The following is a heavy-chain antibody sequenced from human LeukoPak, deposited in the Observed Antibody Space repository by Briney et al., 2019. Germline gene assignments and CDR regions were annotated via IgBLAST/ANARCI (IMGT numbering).Heavy chain of an antibody. V-gene: IGHV1-18*01. CDR1: GYTFSSYG. D-gene: IGHD4-11*01. CDR3: ARGGRTTNPDY. J-gene: IGHJ4*02. CDR2: TTAYNGDT. Sequence: ASVKVSCKTSGYTFSSYGISWVRQAPGQGLEWMGWTTAYNGDTNYAQKFQGRVTMTIDTSMSTVYMELRSLRSDDTAVYYCARGGRTTNPDYWGQGTLVTVSS.